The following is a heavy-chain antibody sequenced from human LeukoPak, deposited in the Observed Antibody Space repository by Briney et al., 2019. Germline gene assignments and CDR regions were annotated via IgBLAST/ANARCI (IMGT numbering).Heavy chain of an antibody. CDR2: ISYDGSNK. CDR3: TRERVWYSSSRYDY. Sequence: GGSLRLSCAASTFTLSTYWMHWVRQAPGKGLEWVAVISYDGSNKYYADSVKGRFTISRDNSKNTLYLQMNSLRDEDTAVYYCTRERVWYSSSRYDYWGQGTRVTVSS. V-gene: IGHV3-30*03. D-gene: IGHD6-13*01. J-gene: IGHJ4*02. CDR1: TFTLSTYW.